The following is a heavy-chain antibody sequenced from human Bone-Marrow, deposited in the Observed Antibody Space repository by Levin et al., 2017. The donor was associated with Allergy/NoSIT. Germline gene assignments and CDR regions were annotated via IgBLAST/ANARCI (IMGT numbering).Heavy chain of an antibody. CDR2: IDSAGGS. CDR3: ARASNYYHSSGSGYFAL. Sequence: SCVTSGFSFSDHDMHWVRQPIGKGLEWVSAIDSAGGSFYPVSVKGRFTIFRDNAKNSLYLQMNSLRAGDTAVYFCARASNYYHSSGSGYFALWGRGTLVTVSS. V-gene: IGHV3-13*01. J-gene: IGHJ2*01. CDR1: GFSFSDHD. D-gene: IGHD3-22*01.